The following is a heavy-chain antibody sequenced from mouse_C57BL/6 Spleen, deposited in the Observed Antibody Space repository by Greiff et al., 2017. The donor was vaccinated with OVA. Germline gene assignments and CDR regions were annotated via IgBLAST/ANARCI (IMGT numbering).Heavy chain of an antibody. CDR2: IHPNSGST. CDR1: GYTFTSYW. D-gene: IGHD2-4*01. J-gene: IGHJ2*01. CDR3: ARMGYDYDAVYFDY. V-gene: IGHV1-64*01. Sequence: QVQLQQPGAELVKPGASVKLSCKASGYTFTSYWMHWVKQRPGQGLEWIGMIHPNSGSTNYNEKFKSKATLTVDKSSSTAYMQLSSLTSEDSAVYYGARMGYDYDAVYFDYWGQGTTLTVSS.